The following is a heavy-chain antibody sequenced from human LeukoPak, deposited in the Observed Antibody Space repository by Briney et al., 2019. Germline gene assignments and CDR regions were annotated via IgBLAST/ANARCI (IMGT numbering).Heavy chain of an antibody. D-gene: IGHD1-26*01. J-gene: IGHJ4*02. CDR2: INSNSGAT. V-gene: IGHV1-2*02. CDR3: ARGRDRGASTPFDY. Sequence: ASVKVSCKASGGTFSSYAISWVRQAPGRGPEWMGWINSNSGATNYAQKFQGRVTMTRDTSISTVYMELSSLRSDDTAVYYCARGRDRGASTPFDYWGQGTLVTVSS. CDR1: GGTFSSYA.